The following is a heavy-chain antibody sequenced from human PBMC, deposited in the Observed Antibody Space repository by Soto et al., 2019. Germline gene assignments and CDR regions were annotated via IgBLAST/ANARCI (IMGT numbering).Heavy chain of an antibody. V-gene: IGHV3-7*01. CDR2: IKQDGSEK. Sequence: GGSLRLSCAASGFTFSSYWMSWVRQAPGKGLEWVANIKQDGSEKYYVDSVKGRFTISRDNAKNSLYLQMNSLRAEDTAVYYCARDAYGDYSPYYYMDVWGKGTTVTVSS. CDR1: GFTFSSYW. D-gene: IGHD4-17*01. J-gene: IGHJ6*03. CDR3: ARDAYGDYSPYYYMDV.